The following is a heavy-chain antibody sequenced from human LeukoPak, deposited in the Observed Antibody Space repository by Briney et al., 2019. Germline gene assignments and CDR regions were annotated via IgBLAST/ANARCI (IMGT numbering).Heavy chain of an antibody. V-gene: IGHV3-11*04. J-gene: IGHJ3*02. CDR3: ARVRRDGYNYWFGDAFDI. CDR2: ISGMGHDI. D-gene: IGHD5-24*01. Sequence: PGGSLRLSCVVSGLSFSDSYMTWLRQTPGMGLESLAYISGMGHDIYYADSVKGRFTISRDNAKNSLYLQMNSLRAEDTAVYYCARVRRDGYNYWFGDAFDIWGQGTMVTVSS. CDR1: GLSFSDSY.